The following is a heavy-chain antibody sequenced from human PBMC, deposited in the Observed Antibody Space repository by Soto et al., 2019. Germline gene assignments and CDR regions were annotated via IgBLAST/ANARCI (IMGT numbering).Heavy chain of an antibody. CDR1: GYTFTSYG. CDR3: ARARLVPYRAGTILDY. V-gene: IGHV1-18*04. D-gene: IGHD6-13*01. J-gene: IGHJ4*02. CDR2: ISAYNGNT. Sequence: GASVKVSCKASGYTFTSYGISWVRQAPGQGLEWMGWISAYNGNTNYAQKLQGRVTMTTDTSTSTAYMELRSLRSDDTAVYYCARARLVPYRAGTILDYWGQGTLVTVSS.